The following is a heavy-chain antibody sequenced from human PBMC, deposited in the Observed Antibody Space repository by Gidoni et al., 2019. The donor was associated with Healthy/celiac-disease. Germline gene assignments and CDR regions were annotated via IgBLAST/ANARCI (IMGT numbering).Heavy chain of an antibody. CDR3: ARKGRVATPNWFDP. D-gene: IGHD5-12*01. CDR2: ISSSSSTI. J-gene: IGHJ5*02. CDR1: GLTFSSYS. V-gene: IGHV3-48*02. Sequence: EVQLVESGGGLVQPGGSLRLSCAASGLTFSSYSMNWVRQAPGKGLEWVSYISSSSSTIYYADSVKGRFTISRDNAKNSLYLQMNSLRDEDTAVYYCARKGRVATPNWFDPWGQGTLVTVSS.